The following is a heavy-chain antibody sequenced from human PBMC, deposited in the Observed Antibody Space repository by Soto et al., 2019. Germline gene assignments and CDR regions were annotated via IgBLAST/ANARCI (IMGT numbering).Heavy chain of an antibody. Sequence: GASVKVSCKASGFTFITYDLSWVRQAAGQGLEWMGWMNPNNGNAGFAQKFRGRIDMTRNTSISTAYLELTSLRSDDSAVYFCARRKERSGPYYLDVWGQGTPVTVSS. CDR3: ARRKERSGPYYLDV. J-gene: IGHJ4*02. CDR2: MNPNNGNA. D-gene: IGHD6-25*01. V-gene: IGHV1-8*01. CDR1: GFTFITYD.